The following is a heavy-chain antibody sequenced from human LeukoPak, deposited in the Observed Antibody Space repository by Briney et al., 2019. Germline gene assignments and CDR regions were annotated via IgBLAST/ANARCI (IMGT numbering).Heavy chain of an antibody. V-gene: IGHV1-2*02. J-gene: IGHJ4*02. CDR1: GYTFNAYY. CDR2: INPNSGGT. Sequence: ASVTVSCMDSGYTFNAYYLLWVRQAPGQGLEWVGWINPNSGGTSFAQKFQDRVTLTRDTSITTAYMELTKLRAGDTAVYYCARHPNLDYWGQGTLVIVSS. CDR3: ARHPNLDY.